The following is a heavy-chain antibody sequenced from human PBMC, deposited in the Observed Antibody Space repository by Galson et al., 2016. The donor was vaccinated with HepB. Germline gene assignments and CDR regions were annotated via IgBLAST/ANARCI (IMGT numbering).Heavy chain of an antibody. CDR3: ARDGVTAASDY. J-gene: IGHJ4*02. Sequence: SLRLSCAASRFTFSTSWMTWVRQAPGKGLEWVANISPDGSEKFYADSVNGRFTIARDNAKTSLSLQMNNLRAEDTAVYYCARDGVTAASDYWGQGTLVIVSS. D-gene: IGHD2-8*01. CDR1: RFTFSTSW. V-gene: IGHV3-7*03. CDR2: ISPDGSEK.